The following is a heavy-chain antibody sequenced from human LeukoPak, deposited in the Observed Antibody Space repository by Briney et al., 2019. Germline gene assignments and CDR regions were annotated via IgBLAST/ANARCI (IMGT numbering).Heavy chain of an antibody. V-gene: IGHV4-34*01. CDR1: GGSFSGYY. Sequence: PSETLSLTCAVYGGSFSGYYWSWIRQPPGKGLEWIGEINHSGSTNYSPSLKSRVTISVDTSKNQFSLKLSSVTAADTAVYYCAREKGPRYFDYWGQGTLVTVSS. CDR3: AREKGPRYFDY. CDR2: INHSGST. J-gene: IGHJ4*02.